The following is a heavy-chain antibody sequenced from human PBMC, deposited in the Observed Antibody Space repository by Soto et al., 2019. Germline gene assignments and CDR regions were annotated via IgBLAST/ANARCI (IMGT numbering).Heavy chain of an antibody. Sequence: GGSLRLSCAASGFTFSSYGMHWVLQAPGKGLAWVAVIWYDGSNKYYADSVKGRFTISRDTSKDTLYLQMNSLRAEDTAVYYCASNLGANKHLYRSGRDDGMDVWGQGTTVTVSS. CDR2: IWYDGSNK. CDR1: GFTFSSYG. V-gene: IGHV3-33*01. CDR3: ASNLGANKHLYRSGRDDGMDV. J-gene: IGHJ6*02. D-gene: IGHD6-19*01.